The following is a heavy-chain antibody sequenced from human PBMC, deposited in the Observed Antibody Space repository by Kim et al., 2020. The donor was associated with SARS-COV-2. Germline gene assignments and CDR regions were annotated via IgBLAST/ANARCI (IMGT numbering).Heavy chain of an antibody. J-gene: IGHJ4*02. Sequence: SETLSLTCAVYGGSFSGYYWSWIRQPPGKGLEWIGEINHSGSTNYNPSLKSRVTISVDTSKNQFSLKLSSVTAADTAVYYCAFFPRYDSSGPPDYWGQGTLVTVSS. V-gene: IGHV4-34*01. CDR3: AFFPRYDSSGPPDY. CDR2: INHSGST. CDR1: GGSFSGYY. D-gene: IGHD3-22*01.